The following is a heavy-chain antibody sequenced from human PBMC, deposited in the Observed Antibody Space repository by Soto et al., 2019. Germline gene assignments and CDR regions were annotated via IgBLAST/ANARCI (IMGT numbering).Heavy chain of an antibody. CDR2: INTYSGKT. CDR1: GYTFGLYS. V-gene: IGHV1-18*01. Sequence: QVQLVQSGPEVKKPGASVKVSCKASGYTFGLYSITWVRQAPGQGLERLGGINTYSGKTYYAQKVQGRVTWTTDTSTSTANMDMRSLRSDDTAVYYCARRYGDASSSTGFDYWGQGTLVSVSS. J-gene: IGHJ4*02. CDR3: ARRYGDASSSTGFDY. D-gene: IGHD2-21*02.